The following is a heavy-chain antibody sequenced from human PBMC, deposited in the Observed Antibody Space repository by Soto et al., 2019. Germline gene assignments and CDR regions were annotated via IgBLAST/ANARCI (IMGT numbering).Heavy chain of an antibody. V-gene: IGHV3-23*01. J-gene: IGHJ4*02. Sequence: EVQLLESGGGLIQPGGSLRLSCAASGFTFRTYTMRWVRQVPGKGLEWVSGIYGGGGGETFYADSVRGRFTISRDNSINALYLQMNSLRAEDTAIYYCAKDRHPDGRWPFDHLGQGTLITVSS. CDR2: IYGGGGGET. CDR3: AKDRHPDGRWPFDH. D-gene: IGHD2-8*01. CDR1: GFTFRTYT.